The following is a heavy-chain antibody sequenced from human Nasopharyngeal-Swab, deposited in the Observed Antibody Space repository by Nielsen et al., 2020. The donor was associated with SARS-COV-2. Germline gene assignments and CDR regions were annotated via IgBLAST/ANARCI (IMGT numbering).Heavy chain of an antibody. CDR2: INPNSGGT. CDR1: GYTFTGYY. V-gene: IGHV1-2*06. CDR3: ARVEYSSSSGSLLDYYGMDV. D-gene: IGHD6-6*01. J-gene: IGHJ6*02. Sequence: ASVKVSCKASGYTFTGYYMHWVRQAPGQGLEWMGRINPNSGGTNYAQKFQGRVTMTRDTSISTAYMELSRPRSDDTAVYYCARVEYSSSSGSLLDYYGMDVWGQGTTVTVSS.